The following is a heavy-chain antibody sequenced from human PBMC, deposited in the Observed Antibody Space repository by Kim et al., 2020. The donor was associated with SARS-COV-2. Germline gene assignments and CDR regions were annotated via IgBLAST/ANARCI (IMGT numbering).Heavy chain of an antibody. CDR2: IYYSGTT. CDR3: ARAYSSTWTQYRYSWIDP. V-gene: IGHV4-31*03. J-gene: IGHJ5*02. D-gene: IGHD6-13*01. Sequence: SETLSLTCTVSGGSINSGTYSWSWIRHNPGKGLEWIGYIYYSGTTYYNPSLKSRVTISRDTSKNQFPLKLTSVTAADTAVYYCARAYSSTWTQYRYSWIDPWGQGTLVTVSS. CDR1: GGSINSGTYS.